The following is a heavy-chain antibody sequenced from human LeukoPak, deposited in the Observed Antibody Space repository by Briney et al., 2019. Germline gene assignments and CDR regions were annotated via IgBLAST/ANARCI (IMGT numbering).Heavy chain of an antibody. CDR2: IYHSGST. D-gene: IGHD6-19*01. Sequence: SETLSLTCTVSGGSISSGGYYWSWIRQPPGKGLEWIGYIYHSGSTYYNPSLKSRVTISVDTSKNQFSLKLSSVTAADTAVYYCARTPSYDSSGWYGPMDVWGKGTTVTVSS. J-gene: IGHJ6*03. CDR3: ARTPSYDSSGWYGPMDV. CDR1: GGSISSGGYY. V-gene: IGHV4-30-2*02.